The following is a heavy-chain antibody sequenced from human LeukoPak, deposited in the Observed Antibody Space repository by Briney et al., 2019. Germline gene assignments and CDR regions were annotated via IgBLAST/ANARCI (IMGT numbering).Heavy chain of an antibody. Sequence: PGGSLRLSCAASGFTFSSYGMHWVRQAPGKGLEWVSYISSFSSTIYYADSVMGRFTISRGNAKNSLYLQMNSLRAEDTAVYYCARSPNYKGYFDYWGQGTLVTVSS. V-gene: IGHV3-48*04. CDR3: ARSPNYKGYFDY. J-gene: IGHJ4*02. CDR1: GFTFSSYG. D-gene: IGHD3-10*01. CDR2: ISSFSSTI.